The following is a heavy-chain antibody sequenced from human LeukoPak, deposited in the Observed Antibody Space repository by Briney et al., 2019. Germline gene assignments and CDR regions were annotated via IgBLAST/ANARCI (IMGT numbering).Heavy chain of an antibody. D-gene: IGHD3-10*01. Sequence: SVKVSCKASGGTFSSYAISWVRQAPGQGLEWVGGIIPIFGTANYAQKFQGRVTITADESTSTAYMELSSLRSEDTAVYYCARYHYYGSGSYCDWGQGTLVTVSS. CDR2: IIPIFGTA. CDR3: ARYHYYGSGSYCD. V-gene: IGHV1-69*01. CDR1: GGTFSSYA. J-gene: IGHJ4*02.